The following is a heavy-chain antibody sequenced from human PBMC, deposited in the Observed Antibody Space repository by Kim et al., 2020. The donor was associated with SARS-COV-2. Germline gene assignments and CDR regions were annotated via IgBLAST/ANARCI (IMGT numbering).Heavy chain of an antibody. V-gene: IGHV4-38-2*02. Sequence: LETLSLTCTVSGYSISSGYYWGWIRQPPGKGLEWIGSIYHSGSTYYNPSLKSRVTISVDTSKNQFSLKLSSVTAADTAVYYCARGGKDGSYYFDYWGQGTLVTVSS. CDR2: IYHSGST. J-gene: IGHJ4*02. CDR1: GYSISSGYY. CDR3: ARGGKDGSYYFDY. D-gene: IGHD3-16*02.